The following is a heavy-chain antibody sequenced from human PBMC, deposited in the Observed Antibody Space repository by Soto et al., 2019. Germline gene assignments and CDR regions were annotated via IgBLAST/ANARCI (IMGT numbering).Heavy chain of an antibody. V-gene: IGHV1-58*02. CDR2: IVVGSGNT. D-gene: IGHD2-2*01. CDR1: GFTFTSSA. Sequence: SVKVSCKASGFTFTSSAMQWVRQARGQRLEWIGWIVVGSGNTNYAQKFQERVTITRDMSTSTAYMELSSLRSEDTAVYYCAASVVPAAYYYYGMDVWGQGTTVTVSS. J-gene: IGHJ6*02. CDR3: AASVVPAAYYYYGMDV.